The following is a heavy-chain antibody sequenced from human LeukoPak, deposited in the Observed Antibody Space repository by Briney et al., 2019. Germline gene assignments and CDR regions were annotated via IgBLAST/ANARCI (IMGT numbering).Heavy chain of an antibody. J-gene: IGHJ3*02. Sequence: SETLSLTCAVSDDSFSSHYWTWIRQPPGKGLEWIGYISYIGSTNYNPSLKSRVTISIDTSKSEFSLKLTSVTAADTAVYYCARDLVTVTKGFDIWGQGTMVTVSS. D-gene: IGHD4-17*01. CDR3: ARDLVTVTKGFDI. V-gene: IGHV4-59*11. CDR2: ISYIGST. CDR1: DDSFSSHY.